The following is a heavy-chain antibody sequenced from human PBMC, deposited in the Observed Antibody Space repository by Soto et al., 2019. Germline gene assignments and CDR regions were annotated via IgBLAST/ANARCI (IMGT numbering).Heavy chain of an antibody. V-gene: IGHV1-69*01. CDR3: ARRSTVTTTMYYYYYYGMDV. J-gene: IGHJ6*02. CDR1: GGTFSSYA. D-gene: IGHD4-4*01. Sequence: QVQLVQSGAEVQKPGSSVKVSCKASGGTFSSYAISWVRQAPGQGLEWMGGIIPIFGTANYAQKFQGRVTITADESTSTAYMELSSLRSEDTAVYYCARRSTVTTTMYYYYYYGMDVWGQGTTVTVSS. CDR2: IIPIFGTA.